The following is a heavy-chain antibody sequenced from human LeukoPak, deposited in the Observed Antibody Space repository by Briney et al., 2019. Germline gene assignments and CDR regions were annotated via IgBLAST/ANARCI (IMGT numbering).Heavy chain of an antibody. CDR1: GFTVSSNC. CDR3: ARNYYDILTGVRN. V-gene: IGHV3-53*01. Sequence: GGSLRLSCAASGFTVSSNCMSWVRQAPGKGLEWVSVTSSGGSTYYADSVKGRFTISRDNSKNTLYLQMNSLRAEDTAVYYCARNYYDILTGVRNWGQGTLVTVSS. D-gene: IGHD3-9*01. CDR2: TSSGGST. J-gene: IGHJ4*02.